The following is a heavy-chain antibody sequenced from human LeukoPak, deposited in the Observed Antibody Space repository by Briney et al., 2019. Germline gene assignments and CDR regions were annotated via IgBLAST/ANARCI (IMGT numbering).Heavy chain of an antibody. CDR1: GDSISSYY. V-gene: IGHV4-4*07. Sequence: PSETLSLTCDVSGDSISSYYWSWIRQPAGKGLEWIGQIYTSGSTNYKPSLKSRVTMSVDASKNQLSLELTSVTAADTAVYYCARRGTDSGWDFDYWGQGTLVTVSS. D-gene: IGHD6-19*01. CDR3: ARRGTDSGWDFDY. J-gene: IGHJ4*02. CDR2: IYTSGST.